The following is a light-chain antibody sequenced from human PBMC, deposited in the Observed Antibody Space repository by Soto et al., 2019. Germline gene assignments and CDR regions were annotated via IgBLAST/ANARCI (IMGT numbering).Light chain of an antibody. J-gene: IGKJ1*01. V-gene: IGKV1-5*03. CDR3: QHHKSYPRT. Sequence: DIQMTQFPSTLSASVGDRVTITCRASQSISSALAWYQQQPGKAPKLLIYKVSSLDTGVPSRFSGSGSGTEFTLNINCLQPDDFATYYCQHHKSYPRTFGQGTKVEIK. CDR1: QSISSA. CDR2: KVS.